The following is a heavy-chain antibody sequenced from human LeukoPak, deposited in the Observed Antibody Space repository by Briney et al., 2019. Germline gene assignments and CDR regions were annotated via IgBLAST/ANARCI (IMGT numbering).Heavy chain of an antibody. Sequence: PSETLSLTCTVSSDSISGYYWSWIRQPPGKGLEWIGYIYNSGSTKYNPSLKSRVTTSLDTSKNQFSLKLSSVTAADTAVYYCARGFGRSGSNWFDPWGQGTLVTVSS. V-gene: IGHV4-59*01. J-gene: IGHJ5*02. CDR3: ARGFGRSGSNWFDP. D-gene: IGHD3-22*01. CDR2: IYNSGST. CDR1: SDSISGYY.